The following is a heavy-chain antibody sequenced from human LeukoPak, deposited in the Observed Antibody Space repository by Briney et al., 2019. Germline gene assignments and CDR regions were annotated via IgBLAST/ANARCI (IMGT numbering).Heavy chain of an antibody. CDR1: GFTFNDYG. CDR2: INWNGGRT. J-gene: IGHJ4*02. CDR3: ARDGSDSAGYYYAL. D-gene: IGHD3-22*01. Sequence: GGSLRLSCAASGFTFNDYGMSWVRQAPGKGLEWVSGINWNGGRTGYADSMKGRFIISRDNAKNSLYLQMNSLRAEDTAVYYCARDGSDSAGYYYALWGQGTLVTVSS. V-gene: IGHV3-20*04.